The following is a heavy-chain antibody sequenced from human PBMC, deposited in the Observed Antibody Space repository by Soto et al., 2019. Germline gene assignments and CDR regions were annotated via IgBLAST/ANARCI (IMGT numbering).Heavy chain of an antibody. CDR2: IGGGGNDR. CDR1: GFPFSSYA. D-gene: IGHD3-22*01. Sequence: VQLRESGGSLVQPGGSLTLSCAASGFPFSSYAMSWVRQTPEGGLEWVAAIGGGGNDRYYADFVQGRFTFSRDNSRNILYLHMNSLRADDTAMYFCARSLFMVAPDSEPFDYWGQGTLVTVSS. J-gene: IGHJ4*02. V-gene: IGHV3-23*01. CDR3: ARSLFMVAPDSEPFDY.